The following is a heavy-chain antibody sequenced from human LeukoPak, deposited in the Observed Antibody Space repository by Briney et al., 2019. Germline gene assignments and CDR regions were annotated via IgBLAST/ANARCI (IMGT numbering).Heavy chain of an antibody. Sequence: ASVKVSCKASGYTFTSYGISWVRQAPGQGLEWMGWISAYNGNTNYAQKLQGRVTMTTDTSTSTAYMELRSLRSDDTAVYYWAXXXXXSSXYYSDYWGQGTLVTVSS. J-gene: IGHJ4*02. CDR3: AXXXXXSSXYYSDY. CDR2: ISAYNGNT. D-gene: IGHD6-19*01. CDR1: GYTFTSYG. V-gene: IGHV1-18*01.